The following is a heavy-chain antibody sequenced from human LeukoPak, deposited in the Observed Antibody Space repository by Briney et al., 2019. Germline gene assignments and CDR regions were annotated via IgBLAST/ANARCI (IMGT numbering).Heavy chain of an antibody. J-gene: IGHJ3*02. Sequence: GGSMRLSCAASGFTFSSDSMNWVRQAPGKGLEWVSSISTSSSYIYSADSVKGRFTISRDNAKNSLYLQMNSLRAEDTAVYYCVRDTFSPDAFDIWGQGTMVTVSS. CDR2: ISTSSSYI. D-gene: IGHD3-16*01. CDR1: GFTFSSDS. CDR3: VRDTFSPDAFDI. V-gene: IGHV3-21*01.